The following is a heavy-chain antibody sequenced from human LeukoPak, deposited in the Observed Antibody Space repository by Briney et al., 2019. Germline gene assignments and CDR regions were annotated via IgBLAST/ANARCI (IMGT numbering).Heavy chain of an antibody. CDR3: ASLHGDYVY. Sequence: GGSLRLSCAASGFTFSSYEMNWVRQAPGKGLEWASYISSSGSTIYYADSVKGRFTISRDNAKNSLYLQMNSLRAEDTAVYYCASLHGDYVYWGQGTLVTVSS. V-gene: IGHV3-48*03. CDR2: ISSSGSTI. J-gene: IGHJ4*02. CDR1: GFTFSSYE. D-gene: IGHD4-17*01.